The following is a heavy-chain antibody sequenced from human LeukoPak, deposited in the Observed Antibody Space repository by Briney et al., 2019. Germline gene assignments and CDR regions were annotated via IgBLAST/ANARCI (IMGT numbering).Heavy chain of an antibody. J-gene: IGHJ4*02. CDR3: ARVGAGGDYFDY. V-gene: IGHV4-31*03. CDR2: IYYSGST. CDR1: GVSISSDGYY. Sequence: SETLSLTCTVSGVSISSDGYYWSWIRQHPGKGLEWIGYIYYSGSTYYNPSLKSRLTISVDTSKNQFSLKLSSVTAADTAVYYCARVGAGGDYFDYWGQGTLVTVSS.